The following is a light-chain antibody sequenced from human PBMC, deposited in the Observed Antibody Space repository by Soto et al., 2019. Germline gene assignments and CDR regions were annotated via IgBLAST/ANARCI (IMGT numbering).Light chain of an antibody. CDR3: QQRNDWPLLT. Sequence: EIVLTQSPATLSLSPGETATLSCRASQSVNRYLAWYQQKPGQAPRLLIYDASNRATGIPTRFSGSGSGTDFTLTIRSLEPEDFAVYYCQQRNDWPLLTFGGGTKGEIK. CDR2: DAS. J-gene: IGKJ4*01. CDR1: QSVNRY. V-gene: IGKV3-11*01.